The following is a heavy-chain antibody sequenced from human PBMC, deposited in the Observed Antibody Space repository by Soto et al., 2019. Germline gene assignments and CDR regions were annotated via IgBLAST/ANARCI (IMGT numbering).Heavy chain of an antibody. Sequence: GGSLRLSCEASGFTFRDYYMSWIRQAPGKGLEWVSYISSSGSTIYYADSVKGRFTISRDNAKNSLYLQMNSLRAEDTAMYHCARDRSNGYFDYWGQGTLVTVSS. CDR1: GFTFRDYY. CDR2: ISSSGSTI. CDR3: ARDRSNGYFDY. V-gene: IGHV3-11*01. D-gene: IGHD1-1*01. J-gene: IGHJ4*02.